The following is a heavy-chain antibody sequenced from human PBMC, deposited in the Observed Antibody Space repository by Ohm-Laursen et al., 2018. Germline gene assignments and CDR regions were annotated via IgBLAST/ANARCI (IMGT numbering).Heavy chain of an antibody. CDR2: MHYSGSS. V-gene: IGHV4-59*01. D-gene: IGHD4-23*01. J-gene: IGHJ1*01. CDR3: ATTTVVTNQYFQH. CDR1: GGSISSYY. Sequence: SETLSLTCSVSGGSISSYYWTWIRQPPGKGLEWIGYMHYSGSSKYNPPLKSRVTISIDTSKNQVSLKVNSVTAADTAVYYCATTTVVTNQYFQHWGQGTLVTVSS.